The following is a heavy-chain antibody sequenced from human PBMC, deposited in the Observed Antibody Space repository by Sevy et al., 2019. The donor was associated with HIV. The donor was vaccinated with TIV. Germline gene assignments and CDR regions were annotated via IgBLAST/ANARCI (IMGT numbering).Heavy chain of an antibody. D-gene: IGHD3-10*01. CDR2: VIPMFDRI. Sequence: TSVKVSCKASGGTLSSYAMHWVRQAPGQGLEWMGCVIPMFDRINYAQKFQGRVTIGVDKSTDTTYIELSSLRSEETGIYYCTREDAPYYSNPTTAFTHSSDCCGQGTLVTVS. CDR3: TREDAPYYSNPTTAFTHSSDC. J-gene: IGHJ4*02. V-gene: IGHV1-69*06. CDR1: GGTLSSYA.